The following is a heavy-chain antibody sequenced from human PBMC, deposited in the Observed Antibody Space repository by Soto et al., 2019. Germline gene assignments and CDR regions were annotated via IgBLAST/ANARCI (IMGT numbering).Heavy chain of an antibody. CDR3: ARWGGVYGDYLGY. J-gene: IGHJ4*02. CDR1: GYTFTSYA. D-gene: IGHD4-17*01. Sequence: QVQLVQSGAEVKKPGASVKVSCKASGYTFTSYAMHWVRQAPGQRLEWMGWINAGNGNTKYSQKFQGRVTITRDTSASTAYMELSSLRSEDTAVYYCARWGGVYGDYLGYWGQGTLVTVSS. V-gene: IGHV1-3*01. CDR2: INAGNGNT.